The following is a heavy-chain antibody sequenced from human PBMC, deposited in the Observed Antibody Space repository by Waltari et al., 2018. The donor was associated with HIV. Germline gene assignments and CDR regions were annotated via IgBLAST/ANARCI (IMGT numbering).Heavy chain of an antibody. Sequence: QVQLVQSGAEVKKPGASVKVSCKASGYTFTRYDINWVRQATGQGLEWMGCMNPKSGNTDYAQKFQVRGTRTRNTSISTAYMELNSLRDEDTTVYYCARGRNMIRGKYYYYYGMDVWGQGTTVTVSS. J-gene: IGHJ6*02. CDR2: MNPKSGNT. V-gene: IGHV1-8*01. D-gene: IGHD3-10*01. CDR3: ARGRNMIRGKYYYYYGMDV. CDR1: GYTFTRYD.